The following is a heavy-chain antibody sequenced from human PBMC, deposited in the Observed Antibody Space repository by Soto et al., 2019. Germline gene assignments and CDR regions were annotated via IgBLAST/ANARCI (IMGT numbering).Heavy chain of an antibody. V-gene: IGHV1-69*01. Sequence: QVQLVQSGAEVKKPGSSVKVSCKASGGTFSSYAISWVRRAPGQGLEWMGGIIPIFGTANYAQKFQGRVTITADESTSRAYMELSSLRSEDTAVYYCARDRTLMSGYDSWFDPWGQGTLVTVSS. CDR3: ARDRTLMSGYDSWFDP. D-gene: IGHD5-12*01. CDR2: IIPIFGTA. J-gene: IGHJ5*02. CDR1: GGTFSSYA.